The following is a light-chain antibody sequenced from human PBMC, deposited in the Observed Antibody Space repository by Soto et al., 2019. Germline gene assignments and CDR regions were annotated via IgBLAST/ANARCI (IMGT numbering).Light chain of an antibody. Sequence: EIVMTQSPATLSVTPGESATLSCRASQSITNNLAWYQQRPGQPPRLLIYNAFTRATGIPARFSGSVSATEFTLTISSLQSEDFAIYYCQQYNNWPPYTFGQGTQVDIK. J-gene: IGKJ2*01. CDR1: QSITNN. V-gene: IGKV3-15*01. CDR2: NAF. CDR3: QQYNNWPPYT.